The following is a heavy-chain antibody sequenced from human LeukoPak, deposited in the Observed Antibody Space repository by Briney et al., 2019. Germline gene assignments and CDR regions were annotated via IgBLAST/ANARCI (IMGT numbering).Heavy chain of an antibody. V-gene: IGHV3-53*01. Sequence: PGGSLRLSCAASGFTVSNNYMSWVRQAPGKGLEWVSVIYSGGSTYYADSVKGRFTISRDNSKNTLYLQMNSLRAEDTAVYYCAGTADGYSGYFDYWGQGTLVTVSS. CDR1: GFTVSNNY. CDR3: AGTADGYSGYFDY. D-gene: IGHD5-12*01. J-gene: IGHJ4*02. CDR2: IYSGGST.